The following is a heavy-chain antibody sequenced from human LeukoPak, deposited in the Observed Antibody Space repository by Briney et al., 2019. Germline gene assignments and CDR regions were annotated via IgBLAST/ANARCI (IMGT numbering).Heavy chain of an antibody. Sequence: GGSLRLSCAASGFTFSSYWMSWVRQAPGKGREWVANIKQDGSEKYYVDSVKGRFTISRDNAKNSLYLQMNSLRAEDTAVYYCARGSIVGARGGGDYWGQGTLVTVSS. V-gene: IGHV3-7*01. CDR2: IKQDGSEK. D-gene: IGHD1-26*01. CDR3: ARGSIVGARGGGDY. CDR1: GFTFSSYW. J-gene: IGHJ4*02.